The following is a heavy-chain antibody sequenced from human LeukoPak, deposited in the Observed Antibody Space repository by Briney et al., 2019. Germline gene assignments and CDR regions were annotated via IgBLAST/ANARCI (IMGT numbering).Heavy chain of an antibody. CDR3: ARLDYYDSSGYLFDY. V-gene: IGHV1-18*01. CDR1: GYMFTRYG. CDR2: ISAYNANT. D-gene: IGHD3-22*01. Sequence: GASVKVSCMASGYMFTRYGISWVRQAPGQGLEWMGWISAYNANTNYAQKFQGRVTMTTDTSTSTAYMELRSLRSDDTAMYYCARLDYYDSSGYLFDYWGQGTLVTVSS. J-gene: IGHJ4*02.